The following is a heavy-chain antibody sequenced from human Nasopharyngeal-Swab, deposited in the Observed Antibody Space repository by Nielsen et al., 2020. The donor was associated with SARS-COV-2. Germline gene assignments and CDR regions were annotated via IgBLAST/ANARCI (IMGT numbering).Heavy chain of an antibody. CDR3: ARGRYNPY. Sequence: GESLKISCAASGFSFSDYYMSWIRQAPGKGLEWVSYIHSVSSFTDYADSVKGRFTSSRDNAKNTLYLQMNTLRAEDTAVYYCARGRYNPYWGQGTLVTVSS. V-gene: IGHV3-11*06. CDR1: GFSFSDYY. D-gene: IGHD1-14*01. CDR2: IHSVSSFT. J-gene: IGHJ4*02.